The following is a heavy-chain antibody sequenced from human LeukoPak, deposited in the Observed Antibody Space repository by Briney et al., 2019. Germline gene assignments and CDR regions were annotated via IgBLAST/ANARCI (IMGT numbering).Heavy chain of an antibody. Sequence: GESPKISCKGSGYSFTSYWVAWVRQMPGKGLEWMGVIYPGDSDTRYSPSFQGQVTISADKSISTAYLQWSSLKASDTAMYYCAGHPNYGGNPGPVDYWGQGTLVTVSS. CDR3: AGHPNYGGNPGPVDY. V-gene: IGHV5-51*01. CDR1: GYSFTSYW. CDR2: IYPGDSDT. D-gene: IGHD4-23*01. J-gene: IGHJ4*02.